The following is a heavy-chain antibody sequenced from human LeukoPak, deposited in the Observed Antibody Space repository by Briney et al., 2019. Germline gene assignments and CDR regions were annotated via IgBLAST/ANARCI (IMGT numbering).Heavy chain of an antibody. D-gene: IGHD4-17*01. CDR2: INHSGST. CDR3: ARGYGDYELDY. Sequence: PSETQSLTCAVYGGSFSGYYWSWIRQPAGKGLEWIGEINHSGSTNYNPSLKSRVTISVDTSKNQFSLKLSSVTAADTAVYYCARGYGDYELDYWGQGTLVTVSS. J-gene: IGHJ4*02. CDR1: GGSFSGYY. V-gene: IGHV4-34*01.